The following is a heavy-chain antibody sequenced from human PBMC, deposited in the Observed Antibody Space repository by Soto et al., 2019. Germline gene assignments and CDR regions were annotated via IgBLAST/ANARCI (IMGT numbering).Heavy chain of an antibody. J-gene: IGHJ5*02. D-gene: IGHD6-13*01. CDR2: MNPNGGNT. Sequence: ASVKVSCKASAYTFTSYDINWVRQATGQGIEWMGWMNPNGGNTGYAQKFQGRVTMTRNTSISTAYMELSSLRSEDTAVYYCARGPDEIAAAGTPWFDPWGQGTLVTVSS. V-gene: IGHV1-8*01. CDR3: ARGPDEIAAAGTPWFDP. CDR1: AYTFTSYD.